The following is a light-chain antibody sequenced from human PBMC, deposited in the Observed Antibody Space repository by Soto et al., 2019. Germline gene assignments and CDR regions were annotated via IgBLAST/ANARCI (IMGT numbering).Light chain of an antibody. Sequence: DIVLTQSPGTLSLSPGERATLSCRASQSVSSTFFAWCQQKPGQAPRLLMFGASNRATGIPDRFSGSGSGTDFTLTISSLQSEDFTVYYCQHYNNWVGTFGGGTKVDIK. V-gene: IGKV3-20*01. J-gene: IGKJ4*01. CDR2: GAS. CDR3: QHYNNWVGT. CDR1: QSVSSTF.